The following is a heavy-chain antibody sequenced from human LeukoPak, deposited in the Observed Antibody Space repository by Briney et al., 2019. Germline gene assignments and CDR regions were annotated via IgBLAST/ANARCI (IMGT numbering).Heavy chain of an antibody. CDR1: GYTFTSYP. J-gene: IGHJ4*02. V-gene: IGHV1-3*01. CDR2: INAGNGNT. CDR3: ARSDGSGSYPHY. D-gene: IGHD3-10*01. Sequence: ASVKVSCKASGYTFTSYPMHWVRQAPGQRLEWMGWINAGNGNTKYSQKFRGRVTIARDTSASTAYMELSSLRSEDTAVYYCARSDGSGSYPHYWGQGTLVTVSS.